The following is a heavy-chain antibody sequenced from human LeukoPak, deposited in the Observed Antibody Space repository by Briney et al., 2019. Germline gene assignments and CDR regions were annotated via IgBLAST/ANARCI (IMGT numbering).Heavy chain of an antibody. Sequence: GASVKVSCKASGYTFTGYYMHWVRQAPGQGLEWMGWINPNSGGTNYAQKFQGRVTMTRDTSISTAYMELSRLRSDDTAVYYCARDLSPNADSSGYSDPYFDYWGQGILVTVSS. CDR1: GYTFTGYY. J-gene: IGHJ4*02. CDR3: ARDLSPNADSSGYSDPYFDY. V-gene: IGHV1-2*02. CDR2: INPNSGGT. D-gene: IGHD3-22*01.